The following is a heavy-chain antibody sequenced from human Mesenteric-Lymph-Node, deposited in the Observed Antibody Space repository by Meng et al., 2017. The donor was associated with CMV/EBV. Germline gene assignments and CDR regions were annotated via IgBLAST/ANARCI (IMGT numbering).Heavy chain of an antibody. V-gene: IGHV6-1*01. Sequence: SQTLSLTCAISGDSVSSTSAAWNWIRQSPSRGLEWLGRTYYRSKWYNDYAVSVKSRITINPDTSKNQFSLQLNSVTPEDTAVYYCARERGIAARPDYYYYYGMDVWGQGTTVTVSS. D-gene: IGHD6-6*01. CDR1: GDSVSSTSAA. J-gene: IGHJ6*02. CDR3: ARERGIAARPDYYYYYGMDV. CDR2: TYYRSKWYN.